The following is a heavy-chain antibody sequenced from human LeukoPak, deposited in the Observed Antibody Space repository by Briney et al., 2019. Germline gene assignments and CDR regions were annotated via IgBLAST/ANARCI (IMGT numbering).Heavy chain of an antibody. CDR1: GFTFSSYS. V-gene: IGHV3-23*01. D-gene: IGHD6-13*01. CDR2: IGGSGTTT. J-gene: IGHJ2*01. Sequence: GGSLRLSCAASGFTFSSYSMNWVRQAPGKGLEWVSHIGGSGTTTYYADSVKGRFTISRDNSKNTLYLQMNSLRAEDTAVYYCAKLVAAAGRASYWYFDLWGRGTLVTVSS. CDR3: AKLVAAAGRASYWYFDL.